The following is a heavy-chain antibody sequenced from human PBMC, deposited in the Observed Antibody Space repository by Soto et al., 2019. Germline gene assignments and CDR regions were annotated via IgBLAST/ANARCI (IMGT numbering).Heavy chain of an antibody. CDR3: AKTNAVYGVVKVKGWFDP. CDR1: GGTFSTYA. D-gene: IGHD3-3*01. Sequence: VQLSESGGGLVQPGGSLRLSCAASGGTFSTYAMSWVRQAPGKGLEWVSTVNGGGDRTYYGDSVKGRFTISRDNFKNTVFLQMSSLGAEDTAIYFCAKTNAVYGVVKVKGWFDPWGQGTLVTVSS. J-gene: IGHJ5*02. CDR2: VNGGGDRT. V-gene: IGHV3-23*01.